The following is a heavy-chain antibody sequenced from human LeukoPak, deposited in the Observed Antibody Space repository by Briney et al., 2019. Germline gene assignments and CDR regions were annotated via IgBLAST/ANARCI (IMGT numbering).Heavy chain of an antibody. D-gene: IGHD3-10*01. CDR2: IKQDGSEK. CDR1: GFSFSSYW. Sequence: GGSLRLSCAASGFSFSSYWMNWVSQAPGKGLEWVANIKQDGSEKYYVESVKGRFTISRDNAKNSLYLQMNSLGVEDTAVYFCARCYASGSYGIDYWGQGTLVSVSS. J-gene: IGHJ4*02. CDR3: ARCYASGSYGIDY. V-gene: IGHV3-7*01.